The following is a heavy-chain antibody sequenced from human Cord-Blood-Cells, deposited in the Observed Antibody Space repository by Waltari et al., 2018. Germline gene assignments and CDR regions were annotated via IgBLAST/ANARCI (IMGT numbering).Heavy chain of an antibody. D-gene: IGHD5-18*01. J-gene: IGHJ4*02. V-gene: IGHV4-34*01. CDR2: INHSGST. Sequence: QVQLQQWGAGLLKPSETLSLTCAVYGGSFSGYYWSWIRQPPGKGLEWIGEINHSGSTNYNPSLKCRVTISVDTSKNQFSLKLSSVTAADTAVYYCARRRDWIPFDYWGQGTLVTVSS. CDR3: ARRRDWIPFDY. CDR1: GGSFSGYY.